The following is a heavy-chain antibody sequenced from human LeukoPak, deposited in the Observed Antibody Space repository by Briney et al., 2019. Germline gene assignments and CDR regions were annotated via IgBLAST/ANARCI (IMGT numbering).Heavy chain of an antibody. Sequence: GGSLRLSCAASGFTFSSYAMSWVRQAPGKGLEWVSAISGSGGSTYYADSVKGRFTISRDNAKNSPYLQMNSLRAEDTAVYYCTRDPGRSYSGSKWGFDYWGQGTLVTVSS. V-gene: IGHV3-23*01. J-gene: IGHJ4*02. CDR1: GFTFSSYA. CDR3: TRDPGRSYSGSKWGFDY. D-gene: IGHD1-26*01. CDR2: ISGSGGST.